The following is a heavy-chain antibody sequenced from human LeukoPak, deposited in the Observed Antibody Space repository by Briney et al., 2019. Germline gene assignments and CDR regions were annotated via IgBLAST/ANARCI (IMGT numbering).Heavy chain of an antibody. CDR3: ARAPYSSSWYPMDAFDI. J-gene: IGHJ3*02. CDR2: INPSGGST. Sequence: ASVKVSCKASGYTFTSYYMHWVRQAPGQGLEWMGIINPSGGSTSYAQKFQGRVTMTRDMSTSTVYMELSSLRSEDTAVYYCARAPYSSSWYPMDAFDIWGQGTMVTVSS. D-gene: IGHD6-13*01. CDR1: GYTFTSYY. V-gene: IGHV1-46*01.